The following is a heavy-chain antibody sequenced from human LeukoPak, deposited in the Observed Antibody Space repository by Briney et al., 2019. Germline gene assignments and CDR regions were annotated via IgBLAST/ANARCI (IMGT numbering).Heavy chain of an antibody. CDR2: INPNSGGT. V-gene: IGHV1-2*02. CDR1: GYTFTGYY. CDR3: ARDPPRDYDSSGYYG. D-gene: IGHD3-22*01. J-gene: IGHJ4*02. Sequence: VASVKVSCKASGYTFTGYYMHWVRQAPGQGLEWMGWINPNSGGTNYAQKFQGRVTMTRDTSISTAYMELSRLRSDDTAVYYCARDPPRDYDSSGYYGWGQGTLVTVSS.